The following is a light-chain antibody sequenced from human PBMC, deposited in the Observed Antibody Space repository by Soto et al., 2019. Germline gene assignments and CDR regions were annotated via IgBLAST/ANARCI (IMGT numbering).Light chain of an antibody. CDR1: QSVTIY. CDR2: GAS. J-gene: IGKJ4*01. CDR3: QQYDDWLRLT. Sequence: EIVMTQSPATLSVSPGERATLSCRASQSVTIYLAWYQQKPGQAPRLLIFGASSRATGIPARFSGSGSVTEFNLTISSLQSEDFAFYFCQQYDDWLRLTFGGGTNVEIK. V-gene: IGKV3D-15*01.